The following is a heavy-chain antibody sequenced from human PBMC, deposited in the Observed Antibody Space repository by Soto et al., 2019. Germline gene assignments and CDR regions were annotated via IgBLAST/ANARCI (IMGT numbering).Heavy chain of an antibody. CDR1: GFAISRGYY. D-gene: IGHD2-21*02. CDR3: AREKVGTTFFDN. J-gene: IGHJ4*02. V-gene: IGHV4-38-2*02. Sequence: SETLSLTCSVSGFAISRGYYWSWVRQPPGKGLEWVGSIYPSVSSYHNPSLATRLGLSIDASKNQFTLNLTSVTAADTALYFCAREKVGTTFFDNWGQGIQVTVSS. CDR2: IYPSVSS.